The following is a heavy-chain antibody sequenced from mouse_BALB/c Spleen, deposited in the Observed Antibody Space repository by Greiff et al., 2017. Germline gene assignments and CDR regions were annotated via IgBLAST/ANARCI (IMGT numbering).Heavy chain of an antibody. J-gene: IGHJ3*01. Sequence: DVKLVESGGGLVKPGGSLKLSCAASGFTFSSYAMSWVRQTPEKRLEWVATISSGGSYTYYPDSVKGRFTISRDNAKNTLYLQMSSLRSEDTAMYYFEVSRATAWFAYWGQGTLVTVSA. CDR1: GFTFSSYA. V-gene: IGHV5-9-3*01. D-gene: IGHD3-1*01. CDR3: EVSRATAWFAY. CDR2: ISSGGSYT.